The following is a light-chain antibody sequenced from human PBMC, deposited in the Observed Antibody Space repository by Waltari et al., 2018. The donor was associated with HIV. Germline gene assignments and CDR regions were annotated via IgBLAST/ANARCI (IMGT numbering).Light chain of an antibody. J-gene: IGLJ3*02. CDR3: YSTDSSDNYGV. V-gene: IGLV3-10*01. Sequence: SYELTQPPSVSVSPGQTARITCPGDALPQRYTYWYQQKSGQAPVLVIHEENKRPAGIPESVFGSSSGTMATLTIKGAQVRHEAYYYCYSTDSSDNYGVFGGGTKLTVL. CDR1: ALPQRY. CDR2: EEN.